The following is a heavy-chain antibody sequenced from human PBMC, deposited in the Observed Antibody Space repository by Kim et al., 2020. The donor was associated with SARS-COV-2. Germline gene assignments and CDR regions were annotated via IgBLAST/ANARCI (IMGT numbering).Heavy chain of an antibody. D-gene: IGHD3-22*01. CDR3: ARPGYYYDTPGDAFDI. CDR1: GYSFTSYW. Sequence: GESLKISCKGSGYSFTSYWIGWVRQMPGKGLEWMGIIYPGDSDTRYSPSFQGQVTISADKSISTAYLQWSSLKASDTAMYYCARPGYYYDTPGDAFDIWGQGTMVTVSS. CDR2: IYPGDSDT. J-gene: IGHJ3*02. V-gene: IGHV5-51*01.